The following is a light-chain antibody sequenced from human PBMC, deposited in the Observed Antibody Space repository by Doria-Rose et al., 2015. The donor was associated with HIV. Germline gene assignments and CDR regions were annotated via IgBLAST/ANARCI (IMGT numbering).Light chain of an antibody. CDR2: GAS. J-gene: IGKJ5*01. CDR1: QSVSTD. Sequence: TQSPETLSVSPGESATLSCRASQSVSTDLAWYQHKPGQAPRLLIWGASTTATGIPARFSGSGSGTGFTLTISSLQSEDFAIYFCHQYNNWPTFGQGTRLDIK. CDR3: HQYNNWPT. V-gene: IGKV3-15*01.